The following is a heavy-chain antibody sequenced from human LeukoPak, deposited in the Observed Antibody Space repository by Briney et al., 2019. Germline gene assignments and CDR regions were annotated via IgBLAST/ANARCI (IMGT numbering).Heavy chain of an antibody. CDR2: INAGNGNT. Sequence: ASVKVSCKASGYTFTSYAMHWVRQAPGQRLEWMGWINAGNGNTKYSQKFQGRVTITRDISASTAYMELSSLRSEDTAVYYCARAFVVVPAAMPYWGQGTLVTVSS. CDR3: ARAFVVVPAAMPY. J-gene: IGHJ4*02. CDR1: GYTFTSYA. V-gene: IGHV1-3*01. D-gene: IGHD2-2*01.